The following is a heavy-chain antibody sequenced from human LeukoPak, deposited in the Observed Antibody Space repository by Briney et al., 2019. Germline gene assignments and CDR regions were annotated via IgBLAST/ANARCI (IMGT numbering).Heavy chain of an antibody. D-gene: IGHD4-17*01. CDR3: ARGPRSAQDYVSDY. Sequence: ASVKVSCKASGGTFSSYAISWVRQAPGQGLEWMGRIIPILGIANYAQKFQGRVTITADKSTSTAYMELSSLRSEDTAVYYCARGPRSAQDYVSDYWGQGTLVTVSS. J-gene: IGHJ4*02. CDR2: IIPILGIA. V-gene: IGHV1-69*04. CDR1: GGTFSSYA.